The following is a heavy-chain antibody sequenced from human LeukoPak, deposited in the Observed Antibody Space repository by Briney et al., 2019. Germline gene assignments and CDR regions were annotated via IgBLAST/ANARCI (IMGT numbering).Heavy chain of an antibody. CDR3: ARNGYGGSADFDY. D-gene: IGHD4-23*01. V-gene: IGHV1-69*06. CDR2: IITIFGTA. J-gene: IGHJ4*02. Sequence: SVKVSCKASGGSFSSYAISWVRQAPGQGLEWIGGIITIFGTANYAQKFQGRVTITADKSTSTAYMELSSLRSEDTAVYYCARNGYGGSADFDYWGQGTLVTVSS. CDR1: GGSFSSYA.